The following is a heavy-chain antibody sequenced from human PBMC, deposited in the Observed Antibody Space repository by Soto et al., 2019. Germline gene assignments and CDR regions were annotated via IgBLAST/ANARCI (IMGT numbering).Heavy chain of an antibody. CDR2: IYDSGNT. CDR3: ARGQGAAAGHSNFDY. V-gene: IGHV4-30-2*01. D-gene: IGHD6-13*01. CDR1: GGSISGTTYS. Sequence: SETLSLTCAVSGGSISGTTYSWSWIRQPPGKGLEWVGYIYDSGNTYYNPSLKSQFSISVDRSKNQFSLKLSSVTAADTAVYYCARGQGAAAGHSNFDYWGQGALVTVSS. J-gene: IGHJ4*02.